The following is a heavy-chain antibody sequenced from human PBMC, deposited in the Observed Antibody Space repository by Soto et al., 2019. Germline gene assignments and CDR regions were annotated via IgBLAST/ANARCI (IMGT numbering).Heavy chain of an antibody. CDR3: VTGTTEDYYYMDV. D-gene: IGHD4-17*01. CDR2: IYYRGST. J-gene: IGHJ6*03. Sequence: SETLSLTCTVSGGSISSGGYCWSWIRQHPGKGLECIGYIYYRGSTYYKPSLKSRVTISVDTSKYQFSLKLSAVTAADTAVYYCVTGTTEDYYYMDVWGKGTTVTVSS. V-gene: IGHV4-31*03. CDR1: GGSISSGGYC.